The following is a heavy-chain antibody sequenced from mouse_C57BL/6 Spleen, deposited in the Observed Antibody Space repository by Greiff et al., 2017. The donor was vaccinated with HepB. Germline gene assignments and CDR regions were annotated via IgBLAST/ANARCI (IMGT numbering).Heavy chain of an antibody. V-gene: IGHV1-61*01. J-gene: IGHJ2*01. Sequence: QVQLQQPGAELVRPGSSVKLSCKASGYTFTSYWMDWVKQRPGQGLEWIGNIYPSDSETHYNQKFKDKATLTVDKSSSTAYMQLSSLTSEDSAVYYCARGRYWGNYGGQGTTLTVPS. D-gene: IGHD2-14*01. CDR1: GYTFTSYW. CDR2: IYPSDSET. CDR3: ARGRYWGNY.